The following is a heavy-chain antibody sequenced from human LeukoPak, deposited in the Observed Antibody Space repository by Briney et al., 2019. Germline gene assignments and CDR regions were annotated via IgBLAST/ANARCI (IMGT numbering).Heavy chain of an antibody. CDR2: ISAYNGNT. CDR1: GGTFSSYA. V-gene: IGHV1-18*01. Sequence: GASVKVSCKASGGTFSSYAISWVRQAPGQGLEWMGWISAYNGNTNYAQKLQGRVTMTTDTSTSTAYMELRSLRSDDTAVYYCARDKGDDFWSGLSYGMDVWGQGTTVTVSS. CDR3: ARDKGDDFWSGLSYGMDV. J-gene: IGHJ6*02. D-gene: IGHD3-3*01.